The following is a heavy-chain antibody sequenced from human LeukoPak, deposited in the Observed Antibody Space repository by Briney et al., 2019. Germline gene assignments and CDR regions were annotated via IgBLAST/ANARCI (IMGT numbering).Heavy chain of an antibody. Sequence: GGSLRLSCAASGFTFSSYSMNWVRQAPGKGLEWVSSISSSSSYIYYADSVKGRFTISRDNAKNSLYLQMNSLRAEDTAVYYCARDSVSYYGSGSYYYFDYWGQGTLVTVSS. CDR3: ARDSVSYYGSGSYYYFDY. V-gene: IGHV3-21*01. CDR2: ISSSSSYI. J-gene: IGHJ4*02. D-gene: IGHD3-10*01. CDR1: GFTFSSYS.